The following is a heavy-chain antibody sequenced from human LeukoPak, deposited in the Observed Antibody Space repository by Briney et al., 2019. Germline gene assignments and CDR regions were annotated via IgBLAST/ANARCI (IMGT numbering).Heavy chain of an antibody. CDR1: GGSISSSSYY. D-gene: IGHD2-2*01. CDR2: XXXSGST. J-gene: IGHJ4*02. V-gene: IGHV4-39*01. Sequence: SSETLSLTCTVSGGSISSSSYYWGWIRQPPGKGLEXXXXXXXSGSTYYNPSLKSRVTISVDTSKNQFSLKLSSVTAADTAVYYCARQRRYCSSTSCYAFDYWGQGTLVTVSS. CDR3: ARQRRYCSSTSCYAFDY.